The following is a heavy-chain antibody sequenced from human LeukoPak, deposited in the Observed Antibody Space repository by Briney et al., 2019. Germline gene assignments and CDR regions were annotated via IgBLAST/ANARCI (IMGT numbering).Heavy chain of an antibody. Sequence: ASVKVSCKASGYSFTGYYMHWVRQAPGQGLEWMGWINPNSGGTNYAQKFQGRVTMTRDTSISTAYMDLSSLTSDDTAVYYCARDRYSSGWYDSWGQGTLVPVSS. CDR3: ARDRYSSGWYDS. V-gene: IGHV1-2*02. D-gene: IGHD6-19*01. CDR2: INPNSGGT. J-gene: IGHJ5*01. CDR1: GYSFTGYY.